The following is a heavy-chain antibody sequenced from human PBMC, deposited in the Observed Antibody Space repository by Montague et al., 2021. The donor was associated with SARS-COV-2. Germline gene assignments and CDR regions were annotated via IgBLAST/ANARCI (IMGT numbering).Heavy chain of an antibody. Sequence: SETLSLTCTVSGGSINGYYWSWIRQSPGKGLDWIGYIRYTGNTNYNPSLKGRVTISLDTSKNQFSLKLSSVTAADTAVYYCAIEVGAMVYYYGMDVWGQGTTVTVSS. CDR3: AIEVGAMVYYYGMDV. D-gene: IGHD1-26*01. CDR1: GGSINGYY. V-gene: IGHV4-59*08. CDR2: IRYTGNT. J-gene: IGHJ6*02.